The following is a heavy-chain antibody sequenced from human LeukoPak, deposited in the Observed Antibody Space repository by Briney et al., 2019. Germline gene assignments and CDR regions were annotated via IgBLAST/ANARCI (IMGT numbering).Heavy chain of an antibody. Sequence: EASVKVSCKASGFTFTSHDYNWVRQATGQGLEWMGWMNPNSGNTGYAQKFQGRVTMTRDTSITTVYMELSSLTSEDTAVYYCARDGNASSGWRDYYYGMDVWGQGTTVTVSS. CDR2: MNPNSGNT. V-gene: IGHV1-8*01. J-gene: IGHJ6*02. CDR1: GFTFTSHD. CDR3: ARDGNASSGWRDYYYGMDV. D-gene: IGHD6-19*01.